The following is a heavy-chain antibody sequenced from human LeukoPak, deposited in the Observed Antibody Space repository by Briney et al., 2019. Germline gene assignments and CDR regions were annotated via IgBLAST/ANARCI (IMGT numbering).Heavy chain of an antibody. D-gene: IGHD6-19*01. V-gene: IGHV1-69*04. CDR1: GYTFTSYA. Sequence: SVKVSCKASGYTFTSYAMHWVRRAPGQRLEWMGRIIPILGIANYAQKFQGRVTITTDKSTSTAYMELSSLRSEDTAVYYCARVVAVAGMGTRYYYYYGMDVWGQGTTVTVSS. CDR3: ARVVAVAGMGTRYYYYYGMDV. CDR2: IIPILGIA. J-gene: IGHJ6*02.